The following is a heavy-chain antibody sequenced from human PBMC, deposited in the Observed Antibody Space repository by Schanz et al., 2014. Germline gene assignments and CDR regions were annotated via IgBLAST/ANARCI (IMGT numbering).Heavy chain of an antibody. CDR3: ARDRDQWDGNFCDF. D-gene: IGHD1-26*01. J-gene: IGHJ4*02. CDR1: GYTFTSSG. Sequence: QVQLVQSGAEVKKPGASVKVSCKASGYTFTSSGFSWVRQAPGQGLEWMGWINGYNAHTNYAQKFQGRVTMTTDTSTSTVYMELRSLRSDDTAVYYCARDRDQWDGNFCDFWGLGTLVTVSS. CDR2: INGYNAHT. V-gene: IGHV1-18*01.